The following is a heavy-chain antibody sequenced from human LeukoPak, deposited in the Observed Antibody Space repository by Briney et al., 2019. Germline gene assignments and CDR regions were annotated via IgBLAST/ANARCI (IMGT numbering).Heavy chain of an antibody. D-gene: IGHD3-10*01. V-gene: IGHV4-59*01. CDR2: IYYSGST. J-gene: IGHJ4*02. CDR1: AGSISRFY. CDR3: ARDLGPSRGFDY. Sequence: PSETLSLTCAVSAGSISRFYWSWIRQPPGKGLEWIGYIYYSGSTHYNPSPKTRVTISVDTSKNQFSLKLNSVTAADTAVYYCARDLGPSRGFDYWGQGTLVTVSS.